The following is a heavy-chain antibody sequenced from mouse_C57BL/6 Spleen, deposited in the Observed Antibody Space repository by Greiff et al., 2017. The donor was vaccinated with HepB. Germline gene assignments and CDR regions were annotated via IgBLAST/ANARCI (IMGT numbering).Heavy chain of an antibody. CDR1: GYAFGSSW. J-gene: IGHJ4*01. V-gene: IGHV1-82*01. Sequence: QVQLQQSGPELVKPGASVKISCKASGYAFGSSWMNWVKQRPGKGLEWIGRIYPGDGDTNYNGKFKGKATLTADKSSSTAYMQLSSLTSEDSAVYFCARSLTTVVPMDYWGQGTSVTVSS. CDR3: ARSLTTVVPMDY. CDR2: IYPGDGDT. D-gene: IGHD1-1*01.